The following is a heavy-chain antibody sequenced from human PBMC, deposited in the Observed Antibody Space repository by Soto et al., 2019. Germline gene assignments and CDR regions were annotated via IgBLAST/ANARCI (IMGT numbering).Heavy chain of an antibody. CDR1: GFTVSSNY. CDR3: ARASFGSLGGAFDI. D-gene: IGHD3-10*01. J-gene: IGHJ3*02. Sequence: PGGSLRLSCAASGFTVSSNYMSWVRQAPGKGLEWVSVIYSGGSTYYADSVKGRFTISRDNSKNTLYLQMNSLRAEDTAVYYCARASFGSLGGAFDIWGQGTMVTVSS. CDR2: IYSGGST. V-gene: IGHV3-53*01.